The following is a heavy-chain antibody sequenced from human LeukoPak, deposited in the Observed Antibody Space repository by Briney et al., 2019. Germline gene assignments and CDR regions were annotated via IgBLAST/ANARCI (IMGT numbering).Heavy chain of an antibody. V-gene: IGHV1-8*03. CDR1: GYIFTSYN. CDR2: MNPNSGNT. D-gene: IGHD6-19*01. Sequence: VASVKVSCKASGYIFTSYNIYWVRQAPGQGLEWMGWMNPNSGNTGYAQKFQGRVTITRNTSISTAYMELSSLRSEDTAVYYCARVGQWLVRYYYYYMDVWGKGTTVTVSS. J-gene: IGHJ6*03. CDR3: ARVGQWLVRYYYYYMDV.